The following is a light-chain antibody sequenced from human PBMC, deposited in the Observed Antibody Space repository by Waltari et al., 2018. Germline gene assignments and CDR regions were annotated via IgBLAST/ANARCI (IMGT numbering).Light chain of an antibody. Sequence: EIVMTQSPATLSVFPGERATLSCRASQSIRSNLARYQHKPGQAPRLLIYGASTRATGIPARFSGSGSGTEFTLTISSLQSEDFAVYFCQQYDNWPGTFGQGTKVEIK. CDR1: QSIRSN. J-gene: IGKJ1*01. CDR2: GAS. V-gene: IGKV3-15*01. CDR3: QQYDNWPGT.